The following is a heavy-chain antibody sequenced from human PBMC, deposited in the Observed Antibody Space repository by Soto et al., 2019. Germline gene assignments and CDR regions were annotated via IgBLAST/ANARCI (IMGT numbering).Heavy chain of an antibody. D-gene: IGHD6-6*01. CDR1: GFTFSNDA. Sequence: GGSLRLSCAASGFTFSNDAMHWVRQAPGKGLEWVAVITYDGFTQNYADSVRGRFTVSRDNSKSTLSLQMNSLRPDDTAVYYCGRGPFSSSYIDYWGQGTLVTVSS. J-gene: IGHJ4*02. CDR2: ITYDGFTQ. V-gene: IGHV3-30*03. CDR3: GRGPFSSSYIDY.